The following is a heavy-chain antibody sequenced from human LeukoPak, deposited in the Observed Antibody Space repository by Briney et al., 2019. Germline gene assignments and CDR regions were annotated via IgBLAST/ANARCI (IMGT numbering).Heavy chain of an antibody. D-gene: IGHD3-22*01. CDR2: ISSSSSTI. CDR1: GFTFSSYS. V-gene: IGHV3-48*04. Sequence: GGSLRLSCAASGFTFSSYSMNWVRQAPGKGLEWVSYISSSSSTIYYADSVKGRFTISRDNAKNSLYLQMNSLRAEDTAVYYCARTRITMIVGLASRFDYWGQGTLVTVSS. J-gene: IGHJ4*02. CDR3: ARTRITMIVGLASRFDY.